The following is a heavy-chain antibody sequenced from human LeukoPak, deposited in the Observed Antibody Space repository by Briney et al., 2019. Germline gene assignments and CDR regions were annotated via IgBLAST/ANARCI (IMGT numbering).Heavy chain of an antibody. V-gene: IGHV3-48*03. J-gene: IGHJ6*02. D-gene: IGHD3-22*01. CDR2: ISSSGSTI. CDR1: GFTFSSYE. Sequence: GGSLRLSCAASGFTFSSYEMNWVRQAPGKGLEWVSYISSSGSTIYYADSVEGRFTISRDNAKNSLYLQLNSLRAEDTAVYYCARAMYCYDSSGYYYWAYYYYGMDVWGQGTTVTVSS. CDR3: ARAMYCYDSSGYYYWAYYYYGMDV.